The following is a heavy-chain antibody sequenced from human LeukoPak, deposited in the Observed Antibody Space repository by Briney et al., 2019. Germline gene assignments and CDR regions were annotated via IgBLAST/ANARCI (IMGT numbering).Heavy chain of an antibody. CDR3: FTHSSSTSCPPS. CDR2: IWYDGSNK. V-gene: IGHV3-33*01. D-gene: IGHD2-2*01. Sequence: GRSLRLSCAASGFTFSSYGMHWVRQAPGKGLEWVAVIWYDGSNKYYADSVKGRFTISRDNSKNTLYLQMNSLRAEDTAVYYCFTHSSSTSCPPSWGQGTLVTVSS. J-gene: IGHJ5*02. CDR1: GFTFSSYG.